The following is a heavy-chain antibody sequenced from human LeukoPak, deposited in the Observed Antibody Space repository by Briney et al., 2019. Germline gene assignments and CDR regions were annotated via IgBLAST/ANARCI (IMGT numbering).Heavy chain of an antibody. D-gene: IGHD3-9*01. J-gene: IGHJ6*02. CDR1: GYTFTSYD. CDR3: ASQARYFDWLSGSYYYYYGMDV. V-gene: IGHV1-8*01. CDR2: MNPNSGNT. Sequence: ASVKVSCKASGYTFTSYDINWVRQATGQGLEWMGWMNPNSGNTGYAQKFQGRVTMTRNTSISTAYMELSSLRSEDTAVYYCASQARYFDWLSGSYYYYYGMDVWGQGTTVTVSS.